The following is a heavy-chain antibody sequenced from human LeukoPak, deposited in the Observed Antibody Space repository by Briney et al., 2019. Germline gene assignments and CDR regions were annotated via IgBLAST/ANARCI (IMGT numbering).Heavy chain of an antibody. V-gene: IGHV3-30-3*01. CDR2: ISYDGSNK. CDR3: ARDGLVVVITAPFDY. D-gene: IGHD3-22*01. J-gene: IGHJ4*02. CDR1: GFTFSSYA. Sequence: PGASLRLSCAASGFTFSSYAMYWVRQAPGKGLEWVAVISYDGSNKYYADSVKGRFTISRDNSKNTLYLQMNSLRAEDTAVYYCARDGLVVVITAPFDYWGQGTLVTVSS.